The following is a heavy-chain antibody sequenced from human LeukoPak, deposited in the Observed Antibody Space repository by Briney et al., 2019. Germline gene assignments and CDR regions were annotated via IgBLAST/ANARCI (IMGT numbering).Heavy chain of an antibody. V-gene: IGHV4-4*07. D-gene: IGHD3-22*01. CDR3: ARVDYYDSSGYYYLFNY. Sequence: PSETLSLTCTVSGGSISSYYWSWIRQPAGKGLEWIGRIYTSGSTNYNPSLKSRVTISVDTSKNQFSLKLSSVTAADTAVYYCARVDYYDSSGYYYLFNYWGQGTLVTVSS. CDR2: IYTSGST. J-gene: IGHJ4*02. CDR1: GGSISSYY.